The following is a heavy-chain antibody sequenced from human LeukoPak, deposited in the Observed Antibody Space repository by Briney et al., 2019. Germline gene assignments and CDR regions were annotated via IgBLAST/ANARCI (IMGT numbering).Heavy chain of an antibody. D-gene: IGHD1-7*01. CDR1: GFTFSSYW. CDR2: IETDGSNT. J-gene: IGHJ4*02. Sequence: GGSLRLSCAASGFTFSSYWMHWVRQAPGKGLVWVSRIETDGSNTACADSVKGRFTISRDNAKNTLYLQMNSLRAEDTAVYYCTRGGTTLDYWGQGTLVTVSS. V-gene: IGHV3-74*01. CDR3: TRGGTTLDY.